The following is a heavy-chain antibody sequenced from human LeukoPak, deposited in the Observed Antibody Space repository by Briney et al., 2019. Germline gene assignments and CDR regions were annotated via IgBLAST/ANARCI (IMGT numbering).Heavy chain of an antibody. Sequence: APVKVSCKASGYTFTSYAMHWVRQAPGQRLEWMGWINAGNGNTKYSQKFQGRVTITRDTSASTAYMELSSLRSEDTAVYYCARNIAVAGLLYYYYGMDLWGQGTTVTVSS. V-gene: IGHV1-3*01. CDR2: INAGNGNT. CDR3: ARNIAVAGLLYYYYGMDL. D-gene: IGHD6-19*01. CDR1: GYTFTSYA. J-gene: IGHJ6*02.